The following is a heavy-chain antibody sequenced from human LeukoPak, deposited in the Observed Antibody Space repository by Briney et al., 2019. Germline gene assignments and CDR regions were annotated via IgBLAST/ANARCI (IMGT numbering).Heavy chain of an antibody. CDR2: INHSGNT. Sequence: SQTLSLTCTVSGGSISSGGYYWSWIRQPPGKGLEWIGEINHSGNTNYNPSLKSRVTISVDTSKNQFSLKLTSVTAADTAVYYCARGAPLVVVPADPFDYWGQGTLVTVSS. V-gene: IGHV4-30-2*01. J-gene: IGHJ4*02. CDR3: ARGAPLVVVPADPFDY. D-gene: IGHD2-2*01. CDR1: GGSISSGGYY.